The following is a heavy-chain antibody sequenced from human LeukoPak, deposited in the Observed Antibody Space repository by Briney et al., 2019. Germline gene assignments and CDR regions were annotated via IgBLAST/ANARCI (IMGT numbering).Heavy chain of an antibody. Sequence: PGGSLRLSCAASGLTFSNYNMNWVRQAPGKGLEWVSSISTSGSYIYYANSMKGRFTISRDNAKNSLYLQMNSLRVEDSVVYYCARDYGGSSPFDYWGQGTLVTVSS. V-gene: IGHV3-21*01. D-gene: IGHD4-23*01. CDR3: ARDYGGSSPFDY. CDR1: GLTFSNYN. CDR2: ISTSGSYI. J-gene: IGHJ4*02.